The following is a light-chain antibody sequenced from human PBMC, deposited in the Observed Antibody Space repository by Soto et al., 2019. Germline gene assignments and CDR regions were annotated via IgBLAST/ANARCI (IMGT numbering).Light chain of an antibody. CDR2: GAS. V-gene: IGKV3-20*01. J-gene: IGKJ1*01. Sequence: EILLTRSPGTLSLSPGERGTLSCRASQCVVSIFLGWYHQKPGQAPRLLLYGASTRAAGTPDRFSGSGSGKDFTLTISRLEPEDFAVYYCQQYVTSPGTFGQGTKVDIK. CDR3: QQYVTSPGT. CDR1: QCVVSIF.